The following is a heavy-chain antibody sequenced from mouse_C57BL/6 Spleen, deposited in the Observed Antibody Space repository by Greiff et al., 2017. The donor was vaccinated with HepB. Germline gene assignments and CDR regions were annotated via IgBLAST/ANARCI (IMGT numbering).Heavy chain of an antibody. Sequence: VKLMESGPELVKPGASVKISCKASGYAFSSSWMNWVKQRPGKGLEWIGRIYPGDGDTNYNGKFKGKATLTADKSSSTAYMQLSSLTSEDSAVYFCARQGTYYSNYLDYWGQGTTLTVSS. CDR2: IYPGDGDT. D-gene: IGHD2-5*01. CDR3: ARQGTYYSNYLDY. J-gene: IGHJ2*01. CDR1: GYAFSSSW. V-gene: IGHV1-82*01.